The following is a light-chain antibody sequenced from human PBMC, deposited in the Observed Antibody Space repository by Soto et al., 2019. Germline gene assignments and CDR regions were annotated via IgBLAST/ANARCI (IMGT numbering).Light chain of an antibody. CDR1: GSDIGGYNY. CDR2: DVT. V-gene: IGLV2-11*01. CDR3: CSYAGNSYV. Sequence: QSALTQPASVSGSPGQSITISCTGTGSDIGGYNYVSWYQQHPGKAPKLVIYDVTKRPSGVPDRFSGSKSGNTASLTISGLQAEDEADYYCCSYAGNSYVFGAGTKLTVL. J-gene: IGLJ1*01.